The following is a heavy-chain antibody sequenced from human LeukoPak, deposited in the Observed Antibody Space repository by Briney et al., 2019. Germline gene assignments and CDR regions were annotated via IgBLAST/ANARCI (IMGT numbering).Heavy chain of an antibody. Sequence: PGGSLRLSCAASGFSFSSYSMNWVRQAPGKGLEWASYISSSSSTIYYADSVKGRFTISRDNARNTLYLQMNSLRAEDTAFYYCGRALGSSSDYWGQGTLVTVSS. CDR1: GFSFSSYS. CDR2: ISSSSSTI. J-gene: IGHJ4*02. D-gene: IGHD1-26*01. V-gene: IGHV3-48*01. CDR3: GRALGSSSDY.